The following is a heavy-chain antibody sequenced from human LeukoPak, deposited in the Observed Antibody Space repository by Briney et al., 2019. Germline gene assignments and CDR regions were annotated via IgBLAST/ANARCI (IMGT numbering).Heavy chain of an antibody. CDR1: GFTFSIYA. Sequence: GGSLRLSCTASGFTFSIYAVSWVRQAPGKGLEWVSAISGSGSSTYYAGSVKGRFTISRDNSKNTLYLQMDSLRADDTAVYYCAKSPIVIVPAAIRRYYYYYMDVWGKGTTVTVSS. CDR2: ISGSGSST. J-gene: IGHJ6*03. V-gene: IGHV3-23*01. CDR3: AKSPIVIVPAAIRRYYYYYMDV. D-gene: IGHD2-2*02.